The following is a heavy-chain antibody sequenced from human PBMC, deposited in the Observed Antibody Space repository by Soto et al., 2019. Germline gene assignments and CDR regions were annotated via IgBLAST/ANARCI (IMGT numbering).Heavy chain of an antibody. CDR1: GGTFSSYT. CDR2: IIPILGIA. D-gene: IGHD3-10*01. J-gene: IGHJ6*03. V-gene: IGHV1-69*04. CDR3: ARDYGSGSYYSHYYYYMDV. Sequence: ASVKVSCKASGGTFSSYTISWVRQAPGQGLEWMGRIIPILGIANYAQKFQGRVTITADKSTSTAYMELSSLRSEDTVVYYCARDYGSGSYYSHYYYYMDVWGKGTTVTVSS.